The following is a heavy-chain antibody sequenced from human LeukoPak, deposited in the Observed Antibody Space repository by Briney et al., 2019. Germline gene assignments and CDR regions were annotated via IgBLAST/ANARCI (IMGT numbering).Heavy chain of an antibody. Sequence: GASVKVSCKASGYTFTSYGISWVRQAPGQGLEWMGWISAYNGNTNYARKLQGRVTMTTDTSTSTAYMELRSLRSDDTAVYYCARDRQYQLLGPAFDIWGQGTMVTVSS. CDR1: GYTFTSYG. D-gene: IGHD2-2*01. V-gene: IGHV1-18*01. J-gene: IGHJ3*02. CDR3: ARDRQYQLLGPAFDI. CDR2: ISAYNGNT.